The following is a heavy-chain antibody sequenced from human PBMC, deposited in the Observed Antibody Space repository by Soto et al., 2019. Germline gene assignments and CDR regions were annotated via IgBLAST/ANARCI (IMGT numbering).Heavy chain of an antibody. V-gene: IGHV3-33*01. CDR1: GFTFSSYG. D-gene: IGHD2-15*01. J-gene: IGHJ2*01. Sequence: GGSLRLSCAASGFTFSSYGMHWVRQAPGKGLEWVAVIWYDGSNKYYADSVKGRFTISRDNSKNTLYLQMNSLRAEDTAVYYCARDPTPTPYRYFDLWGRGTLVTVSS. CDR3: ARDPTPTPYRYFDL. CDR2: IWYDGSNK.